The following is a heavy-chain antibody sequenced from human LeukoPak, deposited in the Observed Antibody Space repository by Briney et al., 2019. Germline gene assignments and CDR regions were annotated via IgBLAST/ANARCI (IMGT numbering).Heavy chain of an antibody. V-gene: IGHV3-43*02. CDR1: GFTFSRYW. CDR2: ISGEGGTT. D-gene: IGHD6-13*01. Sequence: PGGSLRLSCAASGFTFSRYWMHWVRQAPAKGLEWVSLISGEGGTTDYADSVKGRFTISRDNRRNSLYLHMNSLRTEDTALYFCAKVYVGSWYAYDHWGQGTLVTVSS. J-gene: IGHJ4*02. CDR3: AKVYVGSWYAYDH.